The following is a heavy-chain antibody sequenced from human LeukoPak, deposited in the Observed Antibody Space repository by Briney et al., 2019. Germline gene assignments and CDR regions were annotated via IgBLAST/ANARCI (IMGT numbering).Heavy chain of an antibody. CDR1: GFTFSTYD. CDR2: IRYDGRNE. D-gene: IGHD6-6*01. J-gene: IGHJ4*02. CDR3: AKKHSGSSFYFEY. Sequence: GGSLRLSCAASGFTFSTYDMHWVRQAPGKGLEWVAFIRYDGRNEYYADSVKGRFTISRDNVKNTLYLQMNSLRPEDTAVYYCAKKHSGSSFYFEYWGQGTRVTVSS. V-gene: IGHV3-30*02.